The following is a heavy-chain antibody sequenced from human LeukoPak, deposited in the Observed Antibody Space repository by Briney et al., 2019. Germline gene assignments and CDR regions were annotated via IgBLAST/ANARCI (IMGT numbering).Heavy chain of an antibody. CDR1: GFSFSSFG. CDR2: ISGDGRDT. Sequence: QTGGSLRLSCAASGFSFSSFGMSWVRQAPGRGLQWVSSISGDGRDTFYADSVKGRFTVSRDNSKNTLYLQMNSLRAEDTAIYYCARDERLLSFLKWGQGTLVTVSS. D-gene: IGHD3-3*01. J-gene: IGHJ4*02. CDR3: ARDERLLSFLK. V-gene: IGHV3-23*01.